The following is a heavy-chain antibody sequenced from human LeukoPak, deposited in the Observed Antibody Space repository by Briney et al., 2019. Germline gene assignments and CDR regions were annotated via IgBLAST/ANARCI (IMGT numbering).Heavy chain of an antibody. J-gene: IGHJ4*02. Sequence: GGSLRLSCAASGFNFDAYAMHWVRRAPGKGLQGISLISADGGSTYYADSVKGRFTISRDNSRNSLYLQMNSLTTEDTAFYYCAKDKAGTIVWYGRWAIGLFDYWGQGTLLTVSS. CDR1: GFNFDAYA. D-gene: IGHD6-13*01. V-gene: IGHV3-43*02. CDR3: AKDKAGTIVWYGRWAIGLFDY. CDR2: ISADGGST.